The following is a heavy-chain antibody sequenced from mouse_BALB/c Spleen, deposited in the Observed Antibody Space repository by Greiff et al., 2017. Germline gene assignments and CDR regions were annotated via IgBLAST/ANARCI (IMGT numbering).Heavy chain of an antibody. J-gene: IGHJ2*01. CDR1: GYAFTNYL. CDR2: INPGSGGT. Sequence: QVQLQQSGAELVRPGTSVKVSCKASGYAFTNYLIEWVKQRPGQGLEWIGVINPGSGGTNYNEKFKGKATLTADKSSSTAYMPLSSLTSDDSAVYFCARSCMYDGFDYWGQGTTLTVSS. D-gene: IGHD2-14*01. CDR3: ARSCMYDGFDY. V-gene: IGHV1-54*03.